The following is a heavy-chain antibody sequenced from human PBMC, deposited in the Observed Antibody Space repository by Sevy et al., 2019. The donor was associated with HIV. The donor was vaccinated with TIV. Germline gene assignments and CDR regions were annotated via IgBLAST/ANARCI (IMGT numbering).Heavy chain of an antibody. CDR1: GFTFSNYG. D-gene: IGHD3-3*01. CDR3: AKTFAIFGVLMSPDFDP. Sequence: GGSLRLSCAASGFTFSNYGMHWVRQAPGKGLEWVAVIWYDGSYKYYADSVKGRFTISRDKPKSRLYLQMNSLRAEDTAVYYCAKTFAIFGVLMSPDFDPWGQGTLVTVSS. V-gene: IGHV3-33*03. J-gene: IGHJ5*02. CDR2: IWYDGSYK.